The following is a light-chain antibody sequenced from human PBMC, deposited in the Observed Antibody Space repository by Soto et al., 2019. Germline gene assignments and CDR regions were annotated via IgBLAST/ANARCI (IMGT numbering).Light chain of an antibody. CDR2: AAT. V-gene: IGKV1-39*01. J-gene: IGKJ2*01. Sequence: DIQLTQSPSSLSASVGDRVNITCRASQNIRTYLNWYQQKPGKAPTLLIYAATTLQSGVPSTFSGSASGTDFSLTISSLQPGDVATCYCQQSYSTLYTFGQGTKLEIK. CDR3: QQSYSTLYT. CDR1: QNIRTY.